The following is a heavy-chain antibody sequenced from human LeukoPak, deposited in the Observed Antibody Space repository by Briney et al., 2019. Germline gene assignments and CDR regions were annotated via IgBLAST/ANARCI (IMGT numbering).Heavy chain of an antibody. D-gene: IGHD2-2*01. Sequence: PGGSLRLSCAASGFTFSSYAMSWVRQAPGKGLEWVSAIIGSGGSTYYADSVKGRFTISRDNSKNTLYLQMNSLRAEDTAVYYCAKDRLCSSTSCYVLGFDYWGQGTLVTVSS. CDR2: IIGSGGST. CDR3: AKDRLCSSTSCYVLGFDY. CDR1: GFTFSSYA. V-gene: IGHV3-23*01. J-gene: IGHJ4*02.